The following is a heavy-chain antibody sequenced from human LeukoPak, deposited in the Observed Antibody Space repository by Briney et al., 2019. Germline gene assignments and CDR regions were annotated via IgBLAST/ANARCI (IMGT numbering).Heavy chain of an antibody. V-gene: IGHV6-1*01. J-gene: IGHJ6*02. CDR3: ARDGRRSHGSGIQRGHYYYGMDV. Sequence: SQTLSLTCAISGDSVSSNSAAWNWIRQSPSRGLEWLGRTCYRSKWYYEYAVSVKSRITINPDTSKNQFSLQLNSVTPEDTAEYYCARDGRRSHGSGIQRGHYYYGMDVWGQGTTVTVSS. CDR2: TCYRSKWYY. D-gene: IGHD3-10*01. CDR1: GDSVSSNSAA.